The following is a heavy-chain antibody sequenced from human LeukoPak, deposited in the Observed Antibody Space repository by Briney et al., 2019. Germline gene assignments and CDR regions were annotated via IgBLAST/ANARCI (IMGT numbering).Heavy chain of an antibody. CDR2: IYITGST. Sequence: SETLSLTCSVAGGSIINYYWSWIRQSAGTGLEWVGRIYITGSTTYNPSLQSRLSMSVDTSKNQFSLMLRSVSAADTAVYYCARLKYYDSTGYSPGYYMDVWGKGITVTVSS. V-gene: IGHV4-4*07. D-gene: IGHD3-22*01. CDR1: GGSIINYY. J-gene: IGHJ6*03. CDR3: ARLKYYDSTGYSPGYYMDV.